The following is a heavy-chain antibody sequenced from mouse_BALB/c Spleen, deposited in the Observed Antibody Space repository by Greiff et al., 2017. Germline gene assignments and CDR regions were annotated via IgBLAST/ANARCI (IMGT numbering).Heavy chain of an antibody. Sequence: VQLQQSGPGLVKPSQSLSLTCTVTGYSITSDYAWNWIRQFPGNKLEWMGYISYSGSTSYNPSLKSRISITRDTSKNQFFLQLNSVTTEDTATYYCARKTLWLRRRDYAMDYWGQGTSVTVSS. J-gene: IGHJ4*01. CDR3: ARKTLWLRRRDYAMDY. D-gene: IGHD2-2*01. CDR2: ISYSGST. CDR1: GYSITSDYA. V-gene: IGHV3-2*02.